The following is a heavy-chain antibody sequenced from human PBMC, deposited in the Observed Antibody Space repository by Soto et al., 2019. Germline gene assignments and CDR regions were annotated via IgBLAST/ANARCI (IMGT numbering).Heavy chain of an antibody. J-gene: IGHJ4*02. CDR2: IIPLFGTP. CDR1: GGIFSTYA. D-gene: IGHD3-10*01. CDR3: ARDRDDYGSGNYYNRIDF. V-gene: IGHV1-69*01. Sequence: QVQLVQSGAEVKKPGSSVKVSCKASGGIFSTYAISWLRQAPGQGLEWMGGIIPLFGTPNYAQRFQGRVTITADESTSTAYIELSRQIFEDTAVYYCARDRDDYGSGNYYNRIDFWGQGTLVTVSS.